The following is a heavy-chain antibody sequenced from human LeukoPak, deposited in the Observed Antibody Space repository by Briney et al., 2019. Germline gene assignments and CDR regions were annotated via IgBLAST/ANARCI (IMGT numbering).Heavy chain of an antibody. J-gene: IGHJ4*02. Sequence: AETLSLTCTVSGGSISSSSYYWGWIRQPPGKGLEWIGSIYYSGSTYYNPSLKGRVTISVDTSKNQFSLKLSSVTAADTAVYYCALSTYYYDSSGYYLYYFDYWGQGTLVTVSS. D-gene: IGHD3-22*01. CDR1: GGSISSSSYY. CDR3: ALSTYYYDSSGYYLYYFDY. V-gene: IGHV4-39*01. CDR2: IYYSGST.